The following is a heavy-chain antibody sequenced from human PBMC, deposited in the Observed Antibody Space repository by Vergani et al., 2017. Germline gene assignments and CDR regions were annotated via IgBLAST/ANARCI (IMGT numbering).Heavy chain of an antibody. V-gene: IGHV1-18*01. Sequence: QVQLVQSGAEMKKPGASVNVSCKTSGYSFNSYGINWVRQAPGQGLEWLGWISGYDGKTKYVEKLQGRITVTIDTSTNSAYIELRGLRSDDTAVYYCARWGSIATPSYLYYFYMDVWGKGTSVTVSS. CDR1: GYSFNSYG. CDR3: ARWGSIATPSYLYYFYMDV. D-gene: IGHD3-16*01. CDR2: ISGYDGKT. J-gene: IGHJ6*03.